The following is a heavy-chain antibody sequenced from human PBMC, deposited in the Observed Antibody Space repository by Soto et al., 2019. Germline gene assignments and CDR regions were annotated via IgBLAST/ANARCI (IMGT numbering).Heavy chain of an antibody. V-gene: IGHV3-7*04. CDR2: INPDGSGQ. Sequence: EVQLVESGGGLVQPGGSLRLSCAASGFSFSGSWMTWVRQAPGKGLEWLAKINPDGSGQYFVDSVKGRFTISRDNAKSSLFFHMHSLRDEDTAVYFCAREHYFGLDYWGQGTLVTVSS. CDR3: AREHYFGLDY. D-gene: IGHD1-26*01. CDR1: GFSFSGSW. J-gene: IGHJ4*02.